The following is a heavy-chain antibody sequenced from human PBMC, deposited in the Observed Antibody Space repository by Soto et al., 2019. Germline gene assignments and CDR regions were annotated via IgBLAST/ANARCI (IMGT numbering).Heavy chain of an antibody. CDR3: LRGASLNFDY. CDR2: VNWNGGST. CDR1: GFTFDDYG. V-gene: IGHV3-20*04. Sequence: SGGSLRLSCAASGFTFDDYGMSWARQAPGKGLEWVSGVNWNGGSTGYADSVKGRFTISRDNAKNSLYLQMNSLRAEDTAFYYCLRGASLNFDYWGQGTLVTVSS. J-gene: IGHJ4*02. D-gene: IGHD1-26*01.